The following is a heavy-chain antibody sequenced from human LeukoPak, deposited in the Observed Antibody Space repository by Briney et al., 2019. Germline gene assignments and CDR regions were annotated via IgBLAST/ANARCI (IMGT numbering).Heavy chain of an antibody. J-gene: IGHJ4*02. CDR2: ISYDGSNK. CDR3: AKDLGSGSYYPLFDY. V-gene: IGHV3-30*18. D-gene: IGHD3-10*01. CDR1: GFTFSSYG. Sequence: GRSLRLSCAASGFTFSSYGMHWVRQAPGKGLEWVAVISYDGSNKYYADSVTGRFTITRDNSKNTLYLQMNSLRAEDTAVYYCAKDLGSGSYYPLFDYWGRGTLVTVSS.